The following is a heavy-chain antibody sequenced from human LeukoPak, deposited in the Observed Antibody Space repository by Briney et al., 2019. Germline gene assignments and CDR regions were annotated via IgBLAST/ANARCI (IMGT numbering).Heavy chain of an antibody. CDR2: IRSKANSYAT. CDR3: TRRIGGASTRAYYGMDV. CDR1: GFTFSGSA. V-gene: IGHV3-73*01. D-gene: IGHD1-26*01. Sequence: GGSLRLSCAASGFTFSGSAMHWVRQASGKGLEWVGRIRSKANSYATAYAASVKGRFTISRDDSKNTAYLQMNSLKTEDTAVYYCTRRIGGASTRAYYGMDVWGQGTLVTVSS. J-gene: IGHJ6*02.